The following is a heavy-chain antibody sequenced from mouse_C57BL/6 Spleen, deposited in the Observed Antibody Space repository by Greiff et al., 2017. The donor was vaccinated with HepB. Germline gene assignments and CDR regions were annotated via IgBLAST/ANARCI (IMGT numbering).Heavy chain of an antibody. D-gene: IGHD4-1*01. CDR1: GYTFTDYE. CDR2: IDPETGGT. J-gene: IGHJ1*03. V-gene: IGHV1-15*01. Sequence: VKLMESGAELVRPGASVTLSCKASGYTFTDYEMHWVKQTPVHGLEWIGAIDPETGGTAYNQKFKGKAILTADKSSSTAYMELRSLTSEDSAVYYCTRTWDSYWYFDVWGTGTTVTVSS. CDR3: TRTWDSYWYFDV.